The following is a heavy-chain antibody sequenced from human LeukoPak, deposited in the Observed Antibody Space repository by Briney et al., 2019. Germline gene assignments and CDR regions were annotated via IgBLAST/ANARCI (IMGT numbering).Heavy chain of an antibody. CDR2: IYYSGST. Sequence: SETLSLTCTVSGASINTYYWSWIRQPPGKGLEWIGYIYYSGSTYYNPSLKSRVTISVGTSKNQFSLKLSSVTAADTAVYYCARDLREFARRFDYWGQGTLVTVSS. J-gene: IGHJ4*02. CDR1: GASINTYY. D-gene: IGHD2/OR15-2a*01. CDR3: ARDLREFARRFDY. V-gene: IGHV4-59*12.